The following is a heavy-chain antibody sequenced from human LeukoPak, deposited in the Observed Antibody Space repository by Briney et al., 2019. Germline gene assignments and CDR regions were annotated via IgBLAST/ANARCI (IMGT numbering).Heavy chain of an antibody. V-gene: IGHV4-4*02. CDR2: IYHSGST. Sequence: SETLSLTCAVSGGSISSSNWWSWVRQPPGKGLEWIGEIYHSGSTNYNPSLKSRVTISVDKSKNQFSLKLSSVTAADTAVYYCARARRRDGYNMHFDYWGQGTLVTVSS. J-gene: IGHJ4*02. CDR1: GGSISSSNW. D-gene: IGHD5-24*01. CDR3: ARARRRDGYNMHFDY.